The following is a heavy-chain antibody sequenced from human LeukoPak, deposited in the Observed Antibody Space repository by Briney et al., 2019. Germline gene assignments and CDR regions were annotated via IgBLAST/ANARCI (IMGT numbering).Heavy chain of an antibody. CDR1: GYTFTSYD. CDR3: ARGRSGNRRGNWFDP. Sequence: ASVKVSCEASGYTFTSYDINWVRQATGQGLEWMGWMNPNSGNTGYAQKFQGRVTITRNTSISTAYMELSSLRSEDTAVYYCARGRSGNRRGNWFDPWGQGTLVTVSS. J-gene: IGHJ5*02. V-gene: IGHV1-8*03. CDR2: MNPNSGNT. D-gene: IGHD1-26*01.